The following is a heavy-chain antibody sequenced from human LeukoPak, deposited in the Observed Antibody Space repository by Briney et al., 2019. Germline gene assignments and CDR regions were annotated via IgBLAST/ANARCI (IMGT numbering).Heavy chain of an antibody. D-gene: IGHD6-19*01. CDR1: GYTFTGYY. J-gene: IGHJ6*02. V-gene: IGHV1-2*04. CDR3: AREGIAVADRAWDYYYGMDV. CDR2: INPNSGGT. Sequence: ASVKVSCKASGYTFTGYYMHWVRQAPGQGLEWMGWINPNSGGTNYAQKFQGWVTMTRDTSISTAYMELSRLRSDDTAVYYCAREGIAVADRAWDYYYGMDVWGQGTTVTVSS.